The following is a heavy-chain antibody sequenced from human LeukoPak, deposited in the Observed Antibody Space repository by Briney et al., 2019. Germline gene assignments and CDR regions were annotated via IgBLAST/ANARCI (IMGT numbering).Heavy chain of an antibody. CDR1: GGSFSGYY. D-gene: IGHD5-18*01. CDR3: AREDTAMAFDY. V-gene: IGHV4-59*01. J-gene: IGHJ4*02. CDR2: IYYSGST. Sequence: SETLSLTCAVYGGSFSGYYWSWIRQPPGKGLEWIGYIYYSGSTNYNPSLKSRVTISVDTSKNQFSLKLSSVTAADTAVYYCAREDTAMAFDYWGQGTLVTVSS.